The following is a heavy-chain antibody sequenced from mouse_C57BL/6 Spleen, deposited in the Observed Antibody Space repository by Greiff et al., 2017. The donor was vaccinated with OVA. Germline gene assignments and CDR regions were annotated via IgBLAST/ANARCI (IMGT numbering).Heavy chain of an antibody. Sequence: EVQLQQSGAELVRPGASVKLSCTASGFNIKAYYMHWVKQRPEQGLEWIGRIDPEDGDTEYDPKFQGKATMTADTASNTAYMQLRILTSEDTAVYYCTKDSSGSCFAYWGQGTLVTVAA. V-gene: IGHV14-1*01. CDR1: GFNIKAYY. J-gene: IGHJ3*01. CDR2: IDPEDGDT. CDR3: TKDSSGSCFAY. D-gene: IGHD3-2*02.